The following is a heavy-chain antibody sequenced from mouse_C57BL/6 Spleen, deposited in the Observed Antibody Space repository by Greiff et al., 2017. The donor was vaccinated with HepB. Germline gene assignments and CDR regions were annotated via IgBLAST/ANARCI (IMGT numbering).Heavy chain of an antibody. Sequence: VQLQQSGAELVKPGASVKISCKASGYAFSSYWMNWVKQRPGKGLEWIGQIYPGDGDTNYNGKFKGKATLTADKSSSTAYMQLSSLTSEDSAVYLCARSADYYGSSSDYWGQGTTLTVSS. J-gene: IGHJ2*01. D-gene: IGHD1-1*01. V-gene: IGHV1-80*01. CDR3: ARSADYYGSSSDY. CDR2: IYPGDGDT. CDR1: GYAFSSYW.